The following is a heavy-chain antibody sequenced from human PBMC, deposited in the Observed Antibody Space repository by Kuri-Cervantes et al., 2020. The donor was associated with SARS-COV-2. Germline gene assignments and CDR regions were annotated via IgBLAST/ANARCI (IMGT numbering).Heavy chain of an antibody. CDR2: INHSGST. Sequence: SQTLSLTCAVYGGSFSGYYWSWTRQPPGKGLEWIGKINHSGSTNYNPSLKSRVTISVDTSKNQFSLKLSSVTAADTAVYYCARLGYSYAYARDYWGQGTLVTVSS. V-gene: IGHV4-34*01. CDR3: ARLGYSYAYARDY. CDR1: GGSFSGYY. D-gene: IGHD5-18*01. J-gene: IGHJ4*02.